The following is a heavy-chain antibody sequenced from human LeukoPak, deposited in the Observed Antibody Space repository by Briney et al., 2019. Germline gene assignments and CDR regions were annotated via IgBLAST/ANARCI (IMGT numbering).Heavy chain of an antibody. V-gene: IGHV3-21*01. D-gene: IGHD3-10*01. CDR2: ISSSSSYI. Sequence: PGGSLRLSCAASGFTFSSYSMNWVRQAPGKGLEWVSSISSSSSYIYYADSVKGRFTISRDNAKNSLYLQMNSLRAEDTAVYYCARQAEGRISLIREIICYFDYWGQGALVTVSS. CDR1: GFTFSSYS. CDR3: ARQAEGRISLIREIICYFDY. J-gene: IGHJ4*02.